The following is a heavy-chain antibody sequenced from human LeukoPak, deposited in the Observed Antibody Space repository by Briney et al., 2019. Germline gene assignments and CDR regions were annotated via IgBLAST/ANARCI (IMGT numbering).Heavy chain of an antibody. D-gene: IGHD4-17*01. Sequence: LETLSLTCTVSGYSISSGYYWGWIRQPPGKGLEWIGSIYHSGSTYYNPSLKSRVTISVDTSKNQFSLKLSSVTAADTAVYYCAREPYGDYGGYYYYYMDVWGKGTTVTVSS. J-gene: IGHJ6*03. CDR1: GYSISSGYY. V-gene: IGHV4-38-2*02. CDR2: IYHSGST. CDR3: AREPYGDYGGYYYYYMDV.